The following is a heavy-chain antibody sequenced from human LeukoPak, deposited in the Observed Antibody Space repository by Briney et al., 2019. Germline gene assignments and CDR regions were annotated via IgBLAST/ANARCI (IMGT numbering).Heavy chain of an antibody. CDR2: IRYDGSNK. D-gene: IGHD6-19*01. J-gene: IGHJ4*02. Sequence: PGGSLRLSCAASGFTFSSYGMHWVRQAPGKGLEWVAFIRYDGSNKYYADSVKGRFTISRDNSKNTLYLQMNSLRAEDTAVCYCAKDPGGIAVAGTVGFDYWGQGTLVTVSS. CDR1: GFTFSSYG. V-gene: IGHV3-30*02. CDR3: AKDPGGIAVAGTVGFDY.